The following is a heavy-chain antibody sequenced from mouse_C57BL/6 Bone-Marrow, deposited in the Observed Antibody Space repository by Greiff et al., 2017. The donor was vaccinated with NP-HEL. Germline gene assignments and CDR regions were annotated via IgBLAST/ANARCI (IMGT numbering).Heavy chain of an antibody. Sequence: QVQLQQPGAELVMPGASVKLSCKASGYTFTSYWMHWVKQSPGQGLEWIGVIDPSDSYTNYNQKFKGKSTLTVDTSSRTAYMQISILTSEDSAVDYGARWCYWCQGNTPTVSA. CDR1: GYTFTSYW. CDR2: IDPSDSYT. CDR3: ARWCY. J-gene: IGHJ2*01. V-gene: IGHV1-69*01. D-gene: IGHD1-1*02.